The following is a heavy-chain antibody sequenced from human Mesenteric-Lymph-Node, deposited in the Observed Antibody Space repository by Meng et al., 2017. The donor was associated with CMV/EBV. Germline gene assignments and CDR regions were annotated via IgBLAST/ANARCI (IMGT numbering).Heavy chain of an antibody. CDR1: GFTFSSYS. CDR2: ISSTSTYI. Sequence: GESLKISCAASGFTFSSYSMNWVRQAPGKGLEWVSCISSTSTYIYYADSVKGRFTISRDNAKNSLYLQMNSLRAEDTAVYYCAREEAGTSFDYWGQGTLVTVSS. D-gene: IGHD6-19*01. J-gene: IGHJ4*02. CDR3: AREEAGTSFDY. V-gene: IGHV3-21*01.